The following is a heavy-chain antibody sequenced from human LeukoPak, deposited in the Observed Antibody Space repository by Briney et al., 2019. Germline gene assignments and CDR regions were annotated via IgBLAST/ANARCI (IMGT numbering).Heavy chain of an antibody. CDR2: INSDGSST. CDR1: GFTFSSYW. D-gene: IGHD1-1*01. CDR3: ARGPLTRLYYYYGMDV. J-gene: IGHJ6*04. Sequence: GGSPRLSCAASGFTFSSYWMHWVRQAPGKGLVWVSRINSDGSSTSYADSVKGRFTISRDNAKNTLYLQMNSLRAEDTAVYYCARGPLTRLYYYYGMDVWGKGTTVTVSS. V-gene: IGHV3-74*01.